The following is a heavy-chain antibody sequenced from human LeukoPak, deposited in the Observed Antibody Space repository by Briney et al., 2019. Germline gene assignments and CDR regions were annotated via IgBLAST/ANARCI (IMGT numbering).Heavy chain of an antibody. CDR3: ARGTVGATRSHFDY. D-gene: IGHD1-26*01. J-gene: IGHJ4*02. Sequence: VASVKVSCKASGGTFSSYAISWVRQAPGQELEWMGGIIPIFGTANYAQKFQGRVTITTDESTSTAYMELSSLRSEDTAVYYCARGTVGATRSHFDYWGQGTLVTVSS. CDR2: IIPIFGTA. V-gene: IGHV1-69*05. CDR1: GGTFSSYA.